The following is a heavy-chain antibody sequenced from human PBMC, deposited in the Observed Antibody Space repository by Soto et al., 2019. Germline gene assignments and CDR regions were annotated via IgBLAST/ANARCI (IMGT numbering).Heavy chain of an antibody. CDR3: ARGGVPFSGSYTGTYFQH. D-gene: IGHD1-26*01. J-gene: IGHJ1*01. Sequence: ASVKVSCKTSGYTFNIYGINWVRQAPGQGLEWMGWIKPHNGNTKYAQTLQDRLIMTTDTATSTAYMELSSLRSEDTAVYYCARGGVPFSGSYTGTYFQHWGQGTLVTVSS. CDR2: IKPHNGNT. V-gene: IGHV1-18*01. CDR1: GYTFNIYG.